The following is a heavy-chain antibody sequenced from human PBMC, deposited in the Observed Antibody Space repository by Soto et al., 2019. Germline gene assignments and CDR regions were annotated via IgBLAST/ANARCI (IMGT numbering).Heavy chain of an antibody. CDR3: ARTPKRIFGVVKGYYIDY. D-gene: IGHD3-3*01. J-gene: IGHJ4*02. CDR1: GYSFSTFG. Sequence: ASVKVSCKASGYSFSTFGIAWVRQAPGQGLEWMGWISAYNGNTNYAQHLQGRVTMTADTSTSTAYMDLRSLSSDDTAVYYCARTPKRIFGVVKGYYIDYRGQGTLVTVSS. CDR2: ISAYNGNT. V-gene: IGHV1-18*01.